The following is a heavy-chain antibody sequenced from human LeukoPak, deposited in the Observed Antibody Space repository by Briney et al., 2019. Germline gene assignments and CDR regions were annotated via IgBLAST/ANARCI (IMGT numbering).Heavy chain of an antibody. CDR1: GNTFSSYG. D-gene: IGHD3-10*01. J-gene: IGHJ4*02. V-gene: IGHV1-18*01. CDR2: ISAYNGNT. Sequence: ASVKVSCKASGNTFSSYGISWVRQAPGQGLEWMGWISAYNGNTNYAQKLQGRVTMTTDTSTSTAYMELRSLRSDDTAVYYCARSIVRGYYGSGRAWKYWGQGTLVTVSS. CDR3: ARSIVRGYYGSGRAWKY.